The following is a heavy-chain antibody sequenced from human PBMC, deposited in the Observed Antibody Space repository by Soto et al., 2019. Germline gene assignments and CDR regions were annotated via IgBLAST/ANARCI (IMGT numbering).Heavy chain of an antibody. CDR2: ISYDGSNE. Sequence: QVQLVESGGGVVQPGRSLRLSCAASGFTFSGYGMYWVRQAPGKRLEWVAVISYDGSNEYYADSVKGRFTISRDNSKNTLFLQMNSLRAEATAVYYCAKGFCSGSACFSDYWGQGTLVTVSS. J-gene: IGHJ4*02. CDR1: GFTFSGYG. V-gene: IGHV3-30*18. CDR3: AKGFCSGSACFSDY. D-gene: IGHD2-15*01.